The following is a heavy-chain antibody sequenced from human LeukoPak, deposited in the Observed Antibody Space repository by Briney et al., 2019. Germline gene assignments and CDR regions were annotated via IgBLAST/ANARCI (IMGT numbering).Heavy chain of an antibody. J-gene: IGHJ5*02. CDR3: ARERLRQWLVNWFDP. D-gene: IGHD6-19*01. CDR2: IKQDGSEK. V-gene: IGHV3-7*01. Sequence: PGGSLRLSCAASGFTFSSYWMSWVRQAPGKGLEWVANIKQDGSEKYYVDSVKGRFTISRDNAKNSLYLQMNSLRAEDTAVYYCARERLRQWLVNWFDPWGQGTLVTVSS. CDR1: GFTFSSYW.